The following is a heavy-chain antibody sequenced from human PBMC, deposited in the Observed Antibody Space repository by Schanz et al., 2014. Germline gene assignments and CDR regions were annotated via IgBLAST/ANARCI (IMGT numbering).Heavy chain of an antibody. CDR1: GYTFTAYF. Sequence: QVQLVQSGAEVKKPGASVKVSCKASGYTFTAYFIHWVRQAPGQGLEWMGWINGYNAHTNYAQKFQGRVTMTTDTSTSTVYMELRSLRSDDTAVYYCARDRDQWDGNFCDFWGQGTLVTVSS. CDR2: INGYNAHT. D-gene: IGHD1-26*01. V-gene: IGHV1-18*04. J-gene: IGHJ4*02. CDR3: ARDRDQWDGNFCDF.